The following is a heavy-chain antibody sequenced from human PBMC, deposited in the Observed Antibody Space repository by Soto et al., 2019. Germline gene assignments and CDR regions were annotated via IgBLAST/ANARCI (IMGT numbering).Heavy chain of an antibody. CDR3: ARDIGYCTNGVCYTGNNWFDP. V-gene: IGHV4-61*01. CDR1: GGSVSSGSYY. Sequence: SETLSLTCTVSGGSVSSGSYYWSWIRQPPGKGLEWIGYIYYSGSTNYNPSLKSRVTISVDTSKNQFSLKLSSVTAADTAVYYCARDIGYCTNGVCYTGNNWFDPWGQGTLVTVSS. J-gene: IGHJ5*02. D-gene: IGHD2-8*01. CDR2: IYYSGST.